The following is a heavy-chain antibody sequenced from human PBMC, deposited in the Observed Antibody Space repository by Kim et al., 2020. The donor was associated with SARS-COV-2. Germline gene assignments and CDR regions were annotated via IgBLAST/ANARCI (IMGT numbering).Heavy chain of an antibody. D-gene: IGHD6-13*01. J-gene: IGHJ2*01. V-gene: IGHV3-23*01. CDR3: AKALPQQEMYNWYFDL. Sequence: SMKGRFTISRDISKSTLYLQINSLRGEDTAVYYCAKALPQQEMYNWYFDLWGRGTLVTVSS.